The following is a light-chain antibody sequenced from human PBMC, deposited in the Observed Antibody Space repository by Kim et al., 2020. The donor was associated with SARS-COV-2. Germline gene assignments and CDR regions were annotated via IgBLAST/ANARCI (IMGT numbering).Light chain of an antibody. CDR1: QSVTNNY. V-gene: IGKV3-20*01. CDR3: HYYGRSLQT. Sequence: EIVLTQSPGTLSLSPGERATLSCRASQSVTNNYLAWYQHKPGQAPRLLIYGVSKRATGIPDRFSGSGSGTDFTLTISRLEPEDFVVYYCHYYGRSLQTFGQGTKLEI. J-gene: IGKJ2*01. CDR2: GVS.